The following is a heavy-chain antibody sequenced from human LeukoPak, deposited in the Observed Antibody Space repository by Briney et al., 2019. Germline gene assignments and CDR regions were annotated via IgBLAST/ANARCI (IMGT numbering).Heavy chain of an antibody. Sequence: GESLQISCKGSGYRFTDYWIGWVRQMPGKGLEWMGIIYPGDSDTRYSPSFQGQVTISADKSINTAHLQWSSLKASDTAMYCARGAAGTTPDYYYFGLDVWGQGTTVRVSS. CDR1: GYRFTDYW. J-gene: IGHJ6*02. D-gene: IGHD1-7*01. CDR2: IYPGDSDT. CDR3: ARGAAGTTPDYYYFGLDV. V-gene: IGHV5-51*01.